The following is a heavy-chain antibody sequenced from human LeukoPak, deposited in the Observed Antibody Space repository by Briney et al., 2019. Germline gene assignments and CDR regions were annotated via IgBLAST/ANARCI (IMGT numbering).Heavy chain of an antibody. V-gene: IGHV3-30*04. J-gene: IGHJ4*02. Sequence: GRSLRLSCAASGFTFSSYPMHWVRQAPGKGLEWVAVISYNGKVKFHADSVKGRFTISRDDSKSTLYLEMSSLREEDTALYYCASDSRPVSPDYLDYWGQGTLVTVSS. CDR2: ISYNGKVK. CDR3: ASDSRPVSPDYLDY. CDR1: GFTFSSYP.